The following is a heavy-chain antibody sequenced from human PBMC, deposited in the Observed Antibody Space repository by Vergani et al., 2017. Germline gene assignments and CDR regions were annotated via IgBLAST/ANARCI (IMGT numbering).Heavy chain of an antibody. CDR3: AGTIGVRDILTGYFNYYYYGMDV. J-gene: IGHJ6*02. D-gene: IGHD3-9*01. Sequence: QVQLQESGPGLVKPSQTLSLTCTVSGGSISSGGYYWSWIRQHPGKGLEWIGYIYYSGSTYYNPSLKSRVTISVDTSKNQFSLKLRCVTAADTAVYYCAGTIGVRDILTGYFNYYYYGMDVWGQGTTVTVSS. CDR2: IYYSGST. CDR1: GGSISSGGYY. V-gene: IGHV4-31*03.